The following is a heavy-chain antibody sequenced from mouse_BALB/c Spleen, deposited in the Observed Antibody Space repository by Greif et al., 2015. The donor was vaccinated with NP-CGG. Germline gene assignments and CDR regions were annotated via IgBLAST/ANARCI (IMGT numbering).Heavy chain of an antibody. V-gene: IGHV1-69*02. D-gene: IGHD2-3*01. Sequence: QVHVKQSGAELVRPGASVKLSCKASGYTFTSYWINWVKQRPGQGLEWIGNIYPSDSYTNYNQKFKDKATLTVDKSSSTAYMQLSSPTSEDSAVYYCTRRSYDGYWFAYWGQGTLVTVSA. CDR1: GYTFTSYW. CDR2: IYPSDSYT. CDR3: TRRSYDGYWFAY. J-gene: IGHJ3*01.